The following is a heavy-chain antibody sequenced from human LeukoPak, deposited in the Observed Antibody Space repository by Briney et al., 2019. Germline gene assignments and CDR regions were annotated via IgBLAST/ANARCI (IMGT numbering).Heavy chain of an antibody. Sequence: GGSLRLSCAASGFTFTSYGMHWVRQAPGKGLEWVAFIRYDGSNKYYADSVKGRFTISRDNSKNTLYLQMNSLRAEDTAVYYCAKRSPRGSSSWYFDYWGQGTLVTVSS. CDR2: IRYDGSNK. CDR1: GFTFTSYG. J-gene: IGHJ4*02. D-gene: IGHD6-13*01. V-gene: IGHV3-30*02. CDR3: AKRSPRGSSSWYFDY.